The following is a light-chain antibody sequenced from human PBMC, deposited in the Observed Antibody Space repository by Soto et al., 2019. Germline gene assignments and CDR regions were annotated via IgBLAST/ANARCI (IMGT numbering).Light chain of an antibody. CDR3: QSYDSSNQDVV. CDR2: DDD. CDR1: SGSIANNY. Sequence: LTQPHSVSESPGKTVTISCTRSSGSIANNYVQWYQQRPGSAPSTVIYDDDQRPSGVPDRFSGSIDSSSNSASLTISGLKTEDEADYYCQSYDSSNQDVVFGGGTQLTVL. V-gene: IGLV6-57*04. J-gene: IGLJ2*01.